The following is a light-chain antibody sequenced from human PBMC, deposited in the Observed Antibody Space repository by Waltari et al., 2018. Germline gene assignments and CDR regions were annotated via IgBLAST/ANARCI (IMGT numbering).Light chain of an antibody. CDR3: SSYTSSNTLV. J-gene: IGLJ2*01. V-gene: IGLV2-14*01. CDR1: SSDVGGYNY. Sequence: QSALTQPASVSGSPGQSITISCTGTSSDVGGYNYVSWYQQHPGKAPKLMIYDVSIRPSGVSTRFSGSKAGNTASLTISGLQAEDEADYYCSSYTSSNTLVFGGGTMLTVL. CDR2: DVS.